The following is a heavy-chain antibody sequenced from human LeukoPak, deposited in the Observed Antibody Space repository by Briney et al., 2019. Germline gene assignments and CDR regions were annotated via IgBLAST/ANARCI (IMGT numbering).Heavy chain of an antibody. CDR2: ISSSSYI. CDR3: ARLGSSSDF. Sequence: GGSLRLSCAAAGLTFSTYTMNWVRQAPGKGLEWVSSISSSSYIYYADSVKGRFTISRDNAKNSLYLQMNSLRAEDTAVYYCARLGSSSDFWGQGTLVTVSS. V-gene: IGHV3-21*01. D-gene: IGHD2-2*01. J-gene: IGHJ4*02. CDR1: GLTFSTYT.